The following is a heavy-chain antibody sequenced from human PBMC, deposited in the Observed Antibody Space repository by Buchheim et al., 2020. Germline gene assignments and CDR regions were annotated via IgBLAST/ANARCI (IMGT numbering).Heavy chain of an antibody. D-gene: IGHD3-10*01. J-gene: IGHJ4*02. V-gene: IGHV3-30*18. Sequence: QVQLVESGGGVVQPGRSLRLSCAASGFTFSSYGMHWVRQAPGKGLEWVAVISYDGSNKYYADSVKGRFTISRDNSKNTPYLQMNSLRAEDTAVYYCAKDRWFGELLPDYWGQGTL. CDR3: AKDRWFGELLPDY. CDR1: GFTFSSYG. CDR2: ISYDGSNK.